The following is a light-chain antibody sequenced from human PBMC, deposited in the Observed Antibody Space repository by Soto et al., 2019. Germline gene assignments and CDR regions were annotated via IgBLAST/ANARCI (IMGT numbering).Light chain of an antibody. CDR2: DVS. Sequence: QSALTQPASVSGSPGQSITISCTGTRSDVGGYNYVSWYKQKPGKAPKLVIYDVSHRPSGVSVRFFGSKSGNTASLIISGLQSEDEADYYCFSYSTSRARIFGGGTKLTVL. CDR3: FSYSTSRARI. V-gene: IGLV2-14*01. CDR1: RSDVGGYNY. J-gene: IGLJ2*01.